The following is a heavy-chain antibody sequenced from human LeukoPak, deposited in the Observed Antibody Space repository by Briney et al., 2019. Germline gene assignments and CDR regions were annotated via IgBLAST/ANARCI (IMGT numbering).Heavy chain of an antibody. Sequence: GGSLRLSCAASGFTFDDYAMHWVRQAPGKGLEWVSLISGGGGGTSSADSLKGRFTISRDNSKNSLYLQMNSLTTDDTALYYCAKDGRCSTTNCYGYMDVWGKGTTVTVSS. CDR1: GFTFDDYA. CDR3: AKDGRCSTTNCYGYMDV. J-gene: IGHJ6*03. CDR2: ISGGGGGT. D-gene: IGHD2-2*01. V-gene: IGHV3-43*02.